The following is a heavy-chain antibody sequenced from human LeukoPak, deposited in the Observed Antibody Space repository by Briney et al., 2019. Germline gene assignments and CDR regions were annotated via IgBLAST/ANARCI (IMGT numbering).Heavy chain of an antibody. D-gene: IGHD3-10*01. CDR2: ISGSGGST. CDR3: AKHIWFGGSYYFDY. J-gene: IGHJ4*02. CDR1: GFTFSNYG. Sequence: PGGSLRLSCAASGFTFSNYGMSWVRQAPGKGLEWVSAISGSGGSTYYADSVKGRFTISRDNSKNTLYLQMNSLRAEDTAVYYCAKHIWFGGSYYFDYWGQGTLVTVSS. V-gene: IGHV3-23*01.